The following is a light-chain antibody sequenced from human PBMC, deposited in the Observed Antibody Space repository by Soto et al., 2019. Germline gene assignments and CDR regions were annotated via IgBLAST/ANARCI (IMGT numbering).Light chain of an antibody. CDR1: QSGSGN. Sequence: EIVMTQSPATLSVSPGKRATLSCRASQSGSGNLAWYQQKPGQAPRLLIYGASTRATGIPARFSGSGSGTEFTLTISSLQSEDFAVYYCQHYNNWPYTFGQGTNLEI. CDR3: QHYNNWPYT. V-gene: IGKV3-15*01. J-gene: IGKJ2*01. CDR2: GAS.